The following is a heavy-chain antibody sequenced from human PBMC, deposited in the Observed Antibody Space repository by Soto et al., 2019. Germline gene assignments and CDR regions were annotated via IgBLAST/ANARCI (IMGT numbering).Heavy chain of an antibody. V-gene: IGHV3-21*01. CDR3: ASRHHSGSYYSGFD. CDR2: ISSSSSYI. CDR1: GFTFSSYS. D-gene: IGHD3-10*01. J-gene: IGHJ4*02. Sequence: EVQLVESGGGLVKPGGSLRLSCAASGFTFSSYSMNWVRQAPGKGLEWVSSISSSSSYIYYADSVKGRFTISRDNAQNSLYLQMNSLRAEDTAVYYCASRHHSGSYYSGFDWGQGTLVTVSS.